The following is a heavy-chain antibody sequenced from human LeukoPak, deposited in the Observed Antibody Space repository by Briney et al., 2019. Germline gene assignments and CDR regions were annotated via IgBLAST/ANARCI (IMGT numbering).Heavy chain of an antibody. J-gene: IGHJ4*02. V-gene: IGHV3-23*01. D-gene: IGHD3-9*01. Sequence: PGASLRLSCAASGFTFSNYAMSWVRQAPGKGLEWVSAITGSGGKTYYADSARGRFTISRENSKTTVFLQMNSLRAEDTAVYYCAKWGDYDVLTGYYVSDYWGQGTLVTVSS. CDR3: AKWGDYDVLTGYYVSDY. CDR2: ITGSGGKT. CDR1: GFTFSNYA.